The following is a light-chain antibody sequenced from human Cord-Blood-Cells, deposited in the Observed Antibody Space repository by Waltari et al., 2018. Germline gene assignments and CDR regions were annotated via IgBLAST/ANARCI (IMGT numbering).Light chain of an antibody. CDR1: SPNIGAGYD. CDR3: QSYDSSLSGWV. V-gene: IGLV1-40*01. J-gene: IGLJ3*02. CDR2: GNS. Sequence: QSVLTQPPSVSGAPGQRVTIPCPGSSPNIGAGYDVPWYQQLPGTAPKLLIYGNSNRPSGVPDRFSGSKSGTSASLAITGLQAEDEADYYCQSYDSSLSGWVFGGGTKLTVL.